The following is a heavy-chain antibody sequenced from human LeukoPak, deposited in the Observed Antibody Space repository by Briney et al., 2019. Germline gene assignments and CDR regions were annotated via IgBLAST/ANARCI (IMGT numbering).Heavy chain of an antibody. CDR3: ARSVVVVVAATHFDY. J-gene: IGHJ4*02. CDR1: GYTFTGYY. D-gene: IGHD2-15*01. Sequence: ASVKVSCKASGYTFTGYYMHWVRQAPGQGLEWTGRINPNSGGTNYAQKFQGRVTMTRDTSISTAYMELSRLRSDDTAVYYCARSVVVVVAATHFDYWGQGTLVTVSS. V-gene: IGHV1-2*06. CDR2: INPNSGGT.